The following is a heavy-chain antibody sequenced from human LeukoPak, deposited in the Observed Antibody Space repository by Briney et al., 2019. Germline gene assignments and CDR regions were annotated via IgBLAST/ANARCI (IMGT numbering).Heavy chain of an antibody. Sequence: GGSLRLSCAASGFTFSSYWMSWVRQAPGKGLEWVSGINWNGGSTGYADSVKGRFTISRDNAKNSLYLQMNSLRAEDTAVYYCARGEYGSGSYHIDYWGQGTLVTVSS. V-gene: IGHV3-20*04. J-gene: IGHJ4*02. D-gene: IGHD3-10*01. CDR1: GFTFSSYW. CDR2: INWNGGST. CDR3: ARGEYGSGSYHIDY.